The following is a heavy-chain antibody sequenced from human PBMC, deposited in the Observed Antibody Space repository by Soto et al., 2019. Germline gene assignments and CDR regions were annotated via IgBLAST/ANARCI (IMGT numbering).Heavy chain of an antibody. J-gene: IGHJ4*02. D-gene: IGHD1-26*01. CDR1: GGTFSSYA. V-gene: IGHV1-69*13. CDR2: IIPIFGTA. Sequence: RASVKVSCKASGGTFSSYAISWVRQAPGQGLEWMGGIIPIFGTANYAQKFQGRVTITADESTSTAYMELSSLRSEDTAVYYCASRGSYSPFDYWGQGTLVTVSS. CDR3: ASRGSYSPFDY.